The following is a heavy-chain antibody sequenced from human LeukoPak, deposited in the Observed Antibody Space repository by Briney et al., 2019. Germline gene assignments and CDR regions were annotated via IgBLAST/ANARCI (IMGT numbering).Heavy chain of an antibody. V-gene: IGHV1-46*01. CDR3: ARVSASNWNSLLVRPHFDY. CDR1: GYTFTSYY. J-gene: IGHJ4*02. Sequence: GASVKVSCKASGYTFTSYYMHWVRQAPGQGLEWMGIINPSGGSTSYAQEFQGRVTMTRDTSTSTVYMELSSLRSEDTAVYYCARVSASNWNSLLVRPHFDYWGQGTLVTVSS. CDR2: INPSGGST. D-gene: IGHD1-7*01.